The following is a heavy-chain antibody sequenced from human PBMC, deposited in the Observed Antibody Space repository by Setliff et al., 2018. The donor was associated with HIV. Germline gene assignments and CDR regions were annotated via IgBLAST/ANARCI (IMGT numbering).Heavy chain of an antibody. CDR2: IYHSGIT. J-gene: IGHJ2*01. V-gene: IGHV4-38-2*01. CDR3: ARRRETIVVVIGIPNWYFDL. Sequence: SETLSLTCAVSGYSISSGYYWGWSRQPPGKGLEWIGTIYHSGITYYNPSLKSRVTISVDTSKNQFSLRLSSVTAADSAVYYCARRRETIVVVIGIPNWYFDLWGRGTLVTVSS. D-gene: IGHD2-21*01. CDR1: GYSISSGYY.